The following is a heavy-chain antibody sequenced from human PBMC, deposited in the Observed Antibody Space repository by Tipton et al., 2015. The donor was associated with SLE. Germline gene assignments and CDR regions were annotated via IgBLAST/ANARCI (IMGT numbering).Heavy chain of an antibody. CDR1: GYSFTSYW. V-gene: IGHV5-10-1*01. Sequence: QLVQSGAEVKKPGESLRISCKGSGYSFTSYWISWVRQMPGKGLEWIGSLYHSGSTNYNPSLKSRVTISVDKSKNQFSLKLSSLTAADTAVYYCARISSGWSPLDYWGQGTLVTASS. J-gene: IGHJ4*02. CDR2: LYHSGST. D-gene: IGHD6-19*01. CDR3: ARISSGWSPLDY.